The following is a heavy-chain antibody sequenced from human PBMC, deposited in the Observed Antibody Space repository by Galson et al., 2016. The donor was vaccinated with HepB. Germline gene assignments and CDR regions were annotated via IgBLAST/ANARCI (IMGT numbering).Heavy chain of an antibody. V-gene: IGHV3-13*01. Sequence: SLRLSCAASGFTFSIHDMHWVRQVTGKGLEWVSAIETAGVTYYPDSVKGRFTISRGNAKNSLYLQMSDLRAGDTAVYYCARGKSLLTMPWNYGLDVWGKGTAVTVSS. J-gene: IGHJ6*04. CDR2: IETAGVT. D-gene: IGHD1-1*01. CDR1: GFTFSIHD. CDR3: ARGKSLLTMPWNYGLDV.